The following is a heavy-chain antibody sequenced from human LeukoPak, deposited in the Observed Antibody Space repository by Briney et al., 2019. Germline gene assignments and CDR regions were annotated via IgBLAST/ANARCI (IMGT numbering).Heavy chain of an antibody. CDR2: INPNSGGT. Sequence: ASVKVSCKASGYTFTGYYMHWVRRAPGQGLEWMGWINPNSGGTNYAQKFQGRVTMTRDTSISTAYMELSRLRSDDTAVYYCARSGYSSGWSGRYFDYWGQGTLVTVSS. D-gene: IGHD6-19*01. CDR1: GYTFTGYY. CDR3: ARSGYSSGWSGRYFDY. J-gene: IGHJ4*02. V-gene: IGHV1-2*02.